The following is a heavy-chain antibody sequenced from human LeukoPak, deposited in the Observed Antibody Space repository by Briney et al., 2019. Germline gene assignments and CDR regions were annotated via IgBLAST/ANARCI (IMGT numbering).Heavy chain of an antibody. CDR1: GFSFSRYW. J-gene: IGHJ3*02. Sequence: GGSLRLSCVASGFSFSRYWMSWVRQAPGKGLEWVANIKEDGSEQYYADSLKGRFTISRDNVKNSLYLHINSLRAEDTAVYYCARDTYYYDSSGYLEVGSDAFDIWGQGTMVTVSS. CDR3: ARDTYYYDSSGYLEVGSDAFDI. CDR2: IKEDGSEQ. D-gene: IGHD3-22*01. V-gene: IGHV3-7*01.